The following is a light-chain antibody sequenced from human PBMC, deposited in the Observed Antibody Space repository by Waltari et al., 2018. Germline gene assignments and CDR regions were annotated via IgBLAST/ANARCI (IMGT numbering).Light chain of an antibody. V-gene: IGKV3-15*01. Sequence: EIVMTQSPATLSVSPGERATLSCRASQSVSSNLAWYQQKPGQAPRLLIYGASTGATGIPARFSGSGSGTDFTLTISSLQSEDFAVYYCQQYDNWPVTFGQGTRLEI. CDR1: QSVSSN. J-gene: IGKJ5*01. CDR2: GAS. CDR3: QQYDNWPVT.